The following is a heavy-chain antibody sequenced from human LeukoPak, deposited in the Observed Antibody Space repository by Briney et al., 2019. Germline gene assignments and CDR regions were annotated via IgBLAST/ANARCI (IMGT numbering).Heavy chain of an antibody. V-gene: IGHV4-4*07. CDR3: ARDLGYSDGWFDP. Sequence: SDTLSLTCTVSGGSISGYYWIWIRQPAGKGLEWIGRIYTSGTTNYNPSLKSRVTMSLDTSKNQFSLKLTSVTAADTAVYYCARDLGYSDGWFDPWGQGTLVTVSS. D-gene: IGHD1-26*01. J-gene: IGHJ5*02. CDR1: GGSISGYY. CDR2: IYTSGTT.